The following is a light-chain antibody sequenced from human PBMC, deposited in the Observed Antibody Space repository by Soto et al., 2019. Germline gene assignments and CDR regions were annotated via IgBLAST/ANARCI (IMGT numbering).Light chain of an antibody. CDR1: QSVSSY. V-gene: IGKV3-11*01. CDR3: EQRSNWPPIT. CDR2: DAS. J-gene: IGKJ5*01. Sequence: EIVLTQSPATLSLSPGERATLSCRASQSVSSYLAWYQQQPGQAPRLLIYDASIRATGIPARFSGSGSGTDFTLTISSLEPKDFAVYYCEQRSNWPPITFGQGTRLEIK.